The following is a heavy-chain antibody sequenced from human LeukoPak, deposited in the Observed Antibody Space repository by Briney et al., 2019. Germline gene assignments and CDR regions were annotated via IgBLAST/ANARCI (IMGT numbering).Heavy chain of an antibody. CDR1: GYSFTYYG. V-gene: IGHV1-18*01. D-gene: IGHD2-15*01. CDR3: ARGVVEFAY. Sequence: AAVKVSCKASGYSFTYYGLSWVRQPPGQGLERKGWIIDYNGDTNYSQRLQGRVTMTTDRTTTTAYLELRSLISDGTVVYYGARGVVEFAYWGQGRLVTVSS. CDR2: IIDYNGDT. J-gene: IGHJ4*02.